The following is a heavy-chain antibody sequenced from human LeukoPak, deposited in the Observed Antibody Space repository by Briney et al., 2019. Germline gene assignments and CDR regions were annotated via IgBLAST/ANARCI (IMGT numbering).Heavy chain of an antibody. Sequence: ASVKVSCKASRYPFTHHYMHWVRQAPGQGLEWMGWINPNTGGTIHAQTFQGRVTLTRDTSISTAYMELSSLTSDDTAVYYCARTAGGGNAWDWFDPWGQGTLVTVSS. CDR2: INPNTGGT. J-gene: IGHJ5*02. CDR3: ARTAGGGNAWDWFDP. V-gene: IGHV1-2*02. CDR1: RYPFTHHY. D-gene: IGHD4-23*01.